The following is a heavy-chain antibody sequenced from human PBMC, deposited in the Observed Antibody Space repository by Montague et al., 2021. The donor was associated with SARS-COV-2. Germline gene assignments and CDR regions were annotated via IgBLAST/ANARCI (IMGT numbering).Heavy chain of an antibody. D-gene: IGHD2-15*01. CDR2: IYASGGT. J-gene: IGHJ4*02. CDR3: GRGVVAATPAVDY. V-gene: IGHV4-4*07. Sequence: SEILSLTCTVSGDSISSFYWNWIRQPAGKGLEWIGRIYASGGTNYNPSLKSRVTMSVDTSKNQFSLKLNSVTAADTAVYYCGRGVVAATPAVDYWGRGTLVTVSS. CDR1: GDSISSFY.